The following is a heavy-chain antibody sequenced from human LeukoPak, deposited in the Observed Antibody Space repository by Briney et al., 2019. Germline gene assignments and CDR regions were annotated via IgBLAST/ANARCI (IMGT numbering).Heavy chain of an antibody. CDR2: ISSSGSTK. V-gene: IGHV3-48*03. Sequence: PGGSLRPSCAASGFTFSSYEMNWVRQAPGKGLEWVSYISSSGSTKYYADSVKGRFTISRDNAKNSLYLQMNSLRAEDTAVYYCARDGGYSYGKKGCFEKWGQGTLVTVSS. D-gene: IGHD5-18*01. CDR1: GFTFSSYE. CDR3: ARDGGYSYGKKGCFEK. J-gene: IGHJ4*02.